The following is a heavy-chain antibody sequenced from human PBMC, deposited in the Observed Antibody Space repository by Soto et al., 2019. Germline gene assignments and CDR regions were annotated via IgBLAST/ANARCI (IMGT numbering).Heavy chain of an antibody. Sequence: SLRLSCAASGFTFSSYSMNWVHQAPGKGLEWVSSISSSSSYIYYADSVKGRFTISRDNAKSSLYLQMNSLRAEDTAVYYCARVTTWPVWGSYLSSRGYYYGIDVWGQGTTVTVSS. J-gene: IGHJ6*02. CDR2: ISSSSSYI. CDR1: GFTFSSYS. V-gene: IGHV3-21*01. D-gene: IGHD3-16*02. CDR3: ARVTTWPVWGSYLSSRGYYYGIDV.